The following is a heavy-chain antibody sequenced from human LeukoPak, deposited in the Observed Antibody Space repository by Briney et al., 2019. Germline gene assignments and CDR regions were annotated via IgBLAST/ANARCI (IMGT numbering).Heavy chain of an antibody. CDR3: ARDESDTYYFDY. V-gene: IGHV3-11*04. CDR1: GFTFSSYW. Sequence: GGSLRLACAASGFTFSSYWMSWIRQAPGKGLEWVSYISSSGSTIYYADSVKGRFTISRDNAKNSLYLQMNSLRAEDTAVYYCARDESDTYYFDYWSQGTLVTVSS. J-gene: IGHJ4*02. D-gene: IGHD5-18*01. CDR2: ISSSGSTI.